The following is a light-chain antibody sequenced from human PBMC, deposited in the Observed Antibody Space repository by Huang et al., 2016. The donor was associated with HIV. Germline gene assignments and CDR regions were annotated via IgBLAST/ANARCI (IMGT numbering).Light chain of an antibody. Sequence: EIVMTQSPATLSLSPGESATLSCRAGQSVSSNLAWYQQKPGQAPRPLIYGATTRATGIPARFSGSGSGTEFTLTISSLQPEDFAVYYCQQYNNWPWTFGQGTTVDIK. J-gene: IGKJ1*01. CDR2: GAT. V-gene: IGKV3-15*01. CDR3: QQYNNWPWT. CDR1: QSVSSN.